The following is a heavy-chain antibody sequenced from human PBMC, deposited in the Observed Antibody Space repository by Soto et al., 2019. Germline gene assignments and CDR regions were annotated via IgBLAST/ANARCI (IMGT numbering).Heavy chain of an antibody. CDR3: AIPRVGVWGSYYFHY. Sequence: EVQLLESGGGLVQPGGSLSLSCAASGFTFTSYAMTWVRQAPGTGLEWVSAISGSGGSTYYADSVKGRFTISRDNSKNTLYLQMNSVSSGDTAIYYIAIPRVGVWGSYYFHYWGQGTLVTVSS. V-gene: IGHV3-23*01. J-gene: IGHJ4*02. D-gene: IGHD3-16*01. CDR1: GFTFTSYA. CDR2: ISGSGGST.